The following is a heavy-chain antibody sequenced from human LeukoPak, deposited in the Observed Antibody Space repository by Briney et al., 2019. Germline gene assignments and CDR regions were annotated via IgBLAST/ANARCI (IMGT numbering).Heavy chain of an antibody. D-gene: IGHD3-16*02. CDR1: GGSFSGYY. CDR3: ARGHYDYVWGSDRHGERVFDY. Sequence: SETLSLTCAVYGGSFSGYYWSWIRQPPGKGLEWIGEINHSGSTNYNPSLKSRVTISVDTSKNQFSLKLSSVTAADTAVYYCARGHYDYVWGSDRHGERVFDYWGQGTLVTVSS. CDR2: INHSGST. V-gene: IGHV4-34*01. J-gene: IGHJ4*02.